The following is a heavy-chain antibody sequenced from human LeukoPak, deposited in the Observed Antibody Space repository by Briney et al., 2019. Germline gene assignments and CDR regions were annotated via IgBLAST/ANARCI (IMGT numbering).Heavy chain of an antibody. V-gene: IGHV3-30*04. CDR3: ARDGTWIHGLSYTGNFDY. J-gene: IGHJ4*02. D-gene: IGHD5-18*01. Sequence: GGSLRLSCAASGFTFSSYAMHWVRQAPGKGLEWVAVISYDGSNKYYADSVKGRFTISRDNSKNTLYLQMNSLRAEDTAVYYCARDGTWIHGLSYTGNFDYWGQGTLVTVSS. CDR1: GFTFSSYA. CDR2: ISYDGSNK.